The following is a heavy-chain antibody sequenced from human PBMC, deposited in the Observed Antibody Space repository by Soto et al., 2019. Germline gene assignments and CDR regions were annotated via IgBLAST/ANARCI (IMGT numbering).Heavy chain of an antibody. CDR3: TRGVQDSSGYYPHYHYFYGMDV. J-gene: IGHJ6*01. D-gene: IGHD3-22*01. V-gene: IGHV3-49*03. CDR2: IRSETYGGTT. CDR1: GFTFGDYA. Sequence: GGSLRLSCTASGFTFGDYAMSWFRQTPDKGLEWVGFIRSETYGGTTEYAASVKGRFTISRDDSKSIAYLQMNSLKTEDTAVYYCTRGVQDSSGYYPHYHYFYGMDVWGQGTTVTVSS.